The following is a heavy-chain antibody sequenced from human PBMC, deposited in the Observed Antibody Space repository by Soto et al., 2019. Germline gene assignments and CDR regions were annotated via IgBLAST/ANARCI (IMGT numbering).Heavy chain of an antibody. CDR1: GASISTGDYY. CDR2: IYYSGFT. J-gene: IGHJ5*01. Sequence: PSETLSLTCTVSGASISTGDYYWSWVRQPPGKGLEWIGYIYYSGFTYYNPSLKSRVTISMDTSKNQFSLKLTSVTAADTAVYFCARGVTVFGLVSRFWLDSWGQGTLVTVSS. V-gene: IGHV4-30-4*01. D-gene: IGHD3-3*01. CDR3: ARGVTVFGLVSRFWLDS.